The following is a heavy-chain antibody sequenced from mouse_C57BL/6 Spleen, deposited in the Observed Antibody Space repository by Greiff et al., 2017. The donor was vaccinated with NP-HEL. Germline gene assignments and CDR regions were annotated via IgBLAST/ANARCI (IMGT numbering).Heavy chain of an antibody. Sequence: QVQLQQSGAELVRPGASVTLSCKASGYTFTDYEMHWVKQTPVHGLEWIGAIDPETGGTAYNQKFKGKAILTADKSSSTAYMELRSLTSEDSAVYYCTRGCYDGESYYFDYWGQGTTLTVSS. D-gene: IGHD2-12*01. CDR1: GYTFTDYE. J-gene: IGHJ2*01. CDR2: IDPETGGT. CDR3: TRGCYDGESYYFDY. V-gene: IGHV1-15*01.